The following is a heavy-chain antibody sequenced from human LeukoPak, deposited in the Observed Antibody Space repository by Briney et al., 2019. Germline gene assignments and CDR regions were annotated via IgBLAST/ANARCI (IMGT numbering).Heavy chain of an antibody. V-gene: IGHV1-2*02. CDR1: GYTFTGYY. Sequence: ASVKVSCKASGYTFTGYYMHWVRQAPGQGLEWMGWINPNSGDTKYPQKFQGRVTMTRDTSISTAYMEVTSLRSDDTAVYYCARPYFNFWGGYPSFHYYMNVWGKGTTVTVSS. CDR2: INPNSGDT. CDR3: ARPYFNFWGGYPSFHYYMNV. D-gene: IGHD3-3*01. J-gene: IGHJ6*03.